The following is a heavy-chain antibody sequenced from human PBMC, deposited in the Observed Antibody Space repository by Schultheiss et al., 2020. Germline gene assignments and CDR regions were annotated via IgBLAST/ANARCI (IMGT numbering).Heavy chain of an antibody. CDR3: ARDIASLRLTLFALVPLDF. Sequence: ASVKVSCKASGYTFTSYYMHWVRQAPGQGLEWMGIINPSGGSTSYAQKFQGRVTMTRDTSTSTVYMELSSLRSEDTAVYYCARDIASLRLTLFALVPLDFWGEGTLGTVS. CDR1: GYTFTSYY. D-gene: IGHD3-3*01. V-gene: IGHV1-46*01. J-gene: IGHJ4*02. CDR2: INPSGGST.